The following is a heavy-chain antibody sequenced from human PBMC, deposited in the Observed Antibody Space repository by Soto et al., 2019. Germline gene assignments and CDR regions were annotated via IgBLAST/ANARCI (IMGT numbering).Heavy chain of an antibody. CDR2: INHSGST. CDR3: ARLGVVAATPRYYCYYGMDV. Sequence: SETLSLTCAVYGGSFSGYYWSWIRQPPGKGLEWIGEINHSGSTNYNPSLKSRVTISVDTSKNQFSLKLSSVTAADTAVYYCARLGVVAATPRYYCYYGMDVWGQGTTVTVSS. D-gene: IGHD2-15*01. CDR1: GGSFSGYY. J-gene: IGHJ6*02. V-gene: IGHV4-34*01.